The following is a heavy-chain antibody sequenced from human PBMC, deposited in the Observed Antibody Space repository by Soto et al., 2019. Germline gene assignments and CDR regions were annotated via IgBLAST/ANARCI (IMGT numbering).Heavy chain of an antibody. J-gene: IGHJ4*02. Sequence: EVQLVESGGGLVQPGGSLRLSCAASGFTFSTYWMHWVRQIPGKGLVWVSHIDSDGSIITYADSVKGPFTISRDNDKYALYLQMNSLRAEDTAVYYCVRDDFGLGIHSWGLGTLVTVSS. CDR2: IDSDGSII. V-gene: IGHV3-74*01. D-gene: IGHD1-26*01. CDR3: VRDDFGLGIHS. CDR1: GFTFSTYW.